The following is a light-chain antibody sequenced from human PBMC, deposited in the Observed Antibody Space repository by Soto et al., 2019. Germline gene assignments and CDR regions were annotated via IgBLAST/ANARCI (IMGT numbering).Light chain of an antibody. Sequence: QSALTQPASVSGSPGQSITISCTGTSFKNVSWYQQHPGQAPKLLIYDVSYRTSGISHRFSGSETSYTASLTISGLQAEDEAYYYCSSYSFTPSPDVLGTGTKVTVL. V-gene: IGLV2-14*03. CDR1: SFKN. J-gene: IGLJ1*01. CDR3: SSYSFTPSPDV. CDR2: DVS.